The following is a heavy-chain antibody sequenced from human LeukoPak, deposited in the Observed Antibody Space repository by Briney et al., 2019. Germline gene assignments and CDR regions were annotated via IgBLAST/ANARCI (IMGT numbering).Heavy chain of an antibody. CDR2: IYYSGST. V-gene: IGHV4-39*01. CDR3: ARPLGPGAFDI. CDR1: GGSISSSGYY. Sequence: SEXLSLTCTVSGGSISSSGYYWGWVRQPPGKGLEWIGSIYYSGSTYYNPSLKSRVTISVDTSKNQFSLRLSSVTAADTAVYYCARPLGPGAFDIWGQGTMVTVSS. D-gene: IGHD7-27*01. J-gene: IGHJ3*02.